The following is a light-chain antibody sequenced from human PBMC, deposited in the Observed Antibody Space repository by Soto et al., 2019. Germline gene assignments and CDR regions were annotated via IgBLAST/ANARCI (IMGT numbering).Light chain of an antibody. J-gene: IGLJ2*01. Sequence: QAVVTQEPSLTVSPGGTVTLTCGSSTGAVTSSLFPYWFQQKPGQAPRTLIYDTGNKHSWTPVRFSGSLLGDKAALTLSGAQPEDEADYYCLLSYSGTRAFGGGTKLTVL. V-gene: IGLV7-46*01. CDR1: TGAVTSSLF. CDR3: LLSYSGTRA. CDR2: DTG.